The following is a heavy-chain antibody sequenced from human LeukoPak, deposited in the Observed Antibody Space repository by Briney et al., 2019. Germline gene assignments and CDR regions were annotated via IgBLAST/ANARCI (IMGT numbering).Heavy chain of an antibody. CDR2: ISSSGSTI. CDR1: GFTFSDYY. D-gene: IGHD3-3*01. J-gene: IGHJ4*02. CDR3: ARLGDFWSGPLKPYYFDY. Sequence: PGGSLRLSCAASGFTFSDYYMSWIRQAPGKGLEWVSYISSSGSTIYYADSVKGRFTISRGNAKNSLYLQMNSLRAEDTAVYYCARLGDFWSGPLKPYYFDYWGQGTLVTASS. V-gene: IGHV3-11*04.